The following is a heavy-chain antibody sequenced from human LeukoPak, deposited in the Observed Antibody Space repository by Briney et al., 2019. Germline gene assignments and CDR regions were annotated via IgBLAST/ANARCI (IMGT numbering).Heavy chain of an antibody. V-gene: IGHV4-34*01. CDR2: INHSGST. Sequence: SETLSLTCAVYGVSFSGYYWSWIRQPPGEGLEWIGEINHSGSTNYNPSLKSRVTISVDTSKNQFSLKLSSVTAADTAVYYCASGYYDSSGYYSFDYWGQGTLVTVSS. D-gene: IGHD3-22*01. J-gene: IGHJ4*02. CDR3: ASGYYDSSGYYSFDY. CDR1: GVSFSGYY.